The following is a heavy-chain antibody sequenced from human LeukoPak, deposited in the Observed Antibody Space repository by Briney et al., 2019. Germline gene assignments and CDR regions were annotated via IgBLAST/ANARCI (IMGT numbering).Heavy chain of an antibody. J-gene: IGHJ4*02. Sequence: GGFLRLSCAASGFTFSSYSMNWVRQAPGKGLEWVSSISSGSSYIYYADSVKGRFTIPRDNANNSLYLQMNSLRAEDTAVYYCARDSIGPKSDSAQPLDYWGQGTLVTVSS. CDR1: GFTFSSYS. CDR2: ISSGSSYI. D-gene: IGHD2/OR15-2a*01. V-gene: IGHV3-21*01. CDR3: ARDSIGPKSDSAQPLDY.